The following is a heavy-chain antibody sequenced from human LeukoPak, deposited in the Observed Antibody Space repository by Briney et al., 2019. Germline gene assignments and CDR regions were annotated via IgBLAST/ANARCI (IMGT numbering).Heavy chain of an antibody. J-gene: IGHJ4*02. D-gene: IGHD3-22*01. Sequence: SETLSPTCTVSGGSISSYYWSWIRQPPGKGLEWIGYIYYSGSTNYNPSLKSRVTISVDTSKNQFSLKLSSVTAADTAVYYCARGRYDSSGYHFDYWGQGTLVTVSS. CDR2: IYYSGST. V-gene: IGHV4-59*01. CDR1: GGSISSYY. CDR3: ARGRYDSSGYHFDY.